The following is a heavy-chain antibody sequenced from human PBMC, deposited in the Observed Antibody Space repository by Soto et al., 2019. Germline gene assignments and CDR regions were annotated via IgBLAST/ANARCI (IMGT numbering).Heavy chain of an antibody. CDR1: GGSISSYY. Sequence: SETLSLTCTVSGGSISSYYCSWIRQPPGKGLEWIGYIYYSGSTNYNPSLKSRVTISVDTSKNQFSLKLSSVTAADTAVYYCAREDYGGYYYYGMDVWGQGTTVTVSS. CDR3: AREDYGGYYYYGMDV. CDR2: IYYSGST. V-gene: IGHV4-59*01. D-gene: IGHD4-17*01. J-gene: IGHJ6*02.